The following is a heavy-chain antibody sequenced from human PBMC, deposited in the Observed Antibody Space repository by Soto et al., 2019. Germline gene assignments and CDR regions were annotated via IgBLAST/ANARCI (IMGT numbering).Heavy chain of an antibody. CDR2: IWYDGSNK. V-gene: IGHV3-33*01. J-gene: IGHJ6*02. Sequence: PGGSLRLSCAASGFTFSSYGMHWVRQAPGKGLEWVAVIWYDGSNKYYADSVKGRFTISRDNSKNTLYLQMNSLRAEDTAVYYCARDLRVWQLASYYYYGMDVWGQGTTVTVSS. D-gene: IGHD6-13*01. CDR1: GFTFSSYG. CDR3: ARDLRVWQLASYYYYGMDV.